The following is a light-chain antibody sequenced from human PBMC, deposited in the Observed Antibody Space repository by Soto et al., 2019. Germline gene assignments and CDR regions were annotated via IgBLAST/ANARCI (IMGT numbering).Light chain of an antibody. CDR1: QGINNY. Sequence: DIQLTQSPSFLSASVGDRVTITCRASQGINNYLAWYQQKPGKAPKVLIYAASTLQSGVPSRFSGSGYGTEFTLTISSLQPGDFATYSCQQLNSFPQVFGGGTKVEIK. CDR2: AAS. J-gene: IGKJ4*01. CDR3: QQLNSFPQV. V-gene: IGKV1-9*01.